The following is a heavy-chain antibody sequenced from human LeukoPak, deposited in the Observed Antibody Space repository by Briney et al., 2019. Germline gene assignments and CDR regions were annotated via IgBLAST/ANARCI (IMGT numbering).Heavy chain of an antibody. CDR1: GYSINSDYY. D-gene: IGHD2-8*01. Sequence: SETLSLTCAVSGYSINSDYYWGWIRRPPGKGLERVGTISHSGSTYYNPSLKSRVTISLDTSKNQFSLKLTSVTAADTAVYFCARGSSSPDGVYFDYWGQGTLVTVSS. CDR3: ARGSSSPDGVYFDY. V-gene: IGHV4-38-2*01. J-gene: IGHJ4*02. CDR2: ISHSGST.